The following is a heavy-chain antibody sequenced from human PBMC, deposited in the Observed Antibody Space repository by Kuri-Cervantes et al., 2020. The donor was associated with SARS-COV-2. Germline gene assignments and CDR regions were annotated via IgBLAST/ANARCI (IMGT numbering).Heavy chain of an antibody. CDR1: GFTFSSYS. V-gene: IGHV3-30*12. J-gene: IGHJ4*02. D-gene: IGHD6-6*01. CDR3: ALPWRYSSSFSARDDY. Sequence: GESLKISCGASGFTFSSYSMNWVRQAPGKGLEWVAVISYDGSNKYYADSVKGRFTISRDNSKNTLYLQMNSLRAEDTAVYYCALPWRYSSSFSARDDYWGQGTLVTVSS. CDR2: ISYDGSNK.